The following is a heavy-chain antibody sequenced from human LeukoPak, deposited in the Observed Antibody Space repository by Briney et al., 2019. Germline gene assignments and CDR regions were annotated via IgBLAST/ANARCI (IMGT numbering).Heavy chain of an antibody. J-gene: IGHJ3*02. CDR2: IRYDGSNK. D-gene: IGHD1-26*01. CDR3: AKDLSGSHGYAFDI. V-gene: IGHV3-30*02. CDR1: GFTFSSYG. Sequence: GGSLRLSCAASGFTFSSYGMHWVRQAPGKGLEWVAFIRYDGSNKYYADSVKGRFTISRDNSKNTLYLQMNSLRAEDTAVYYCAKDLSGSHGYAFDIWGQGTMVTVSS.